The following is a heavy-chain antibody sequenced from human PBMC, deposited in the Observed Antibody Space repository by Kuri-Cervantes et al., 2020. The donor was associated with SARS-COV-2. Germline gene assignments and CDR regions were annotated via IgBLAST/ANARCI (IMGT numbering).Heavy chain of an antibody. CDR2: IYYSGST. Sequence: GSLRLSCAVYGGSFSGYYWGWIRQPPGKGLEWIGSIYYSGSTYYNPSLKSRVTISVDTSKNQFSLKLSSVTAADTAVYYCARDRGTTRYYGMDVWGQGTTVTVSS. CDR1: GGSFSGYY. D-gene: IGHD2-15*01. J-gene: IGHJ6*02. CDR3: ARDRGTTRYYGMDV. V-gene: IGHV4-34*01.